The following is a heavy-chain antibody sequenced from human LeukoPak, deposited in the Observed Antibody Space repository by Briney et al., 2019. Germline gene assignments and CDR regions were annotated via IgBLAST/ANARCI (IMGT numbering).Heavy chain of an antibody. D-gene: IGHD1-26*01. CDR3: ARSHSGSPER. V-gene: IGHV3-66*01. CDR2: IYSGGST. Sequence: PGGSLRLSCAASGFTFSSYAMSWVRQAPGKGLEWVSVIYSGGSTYYADSVKGRFTISRDNSKNTLYLQMNSLRAEDTAVYYCARSHSGSPERWGQGTLVTVSS. CDR1: GFTFSSYA. J-gene: IGHJ4*02.